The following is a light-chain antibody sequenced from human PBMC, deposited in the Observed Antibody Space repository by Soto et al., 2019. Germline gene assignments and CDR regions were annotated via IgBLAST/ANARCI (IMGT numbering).Light chain of an antibody. CDR2: DVS. CDR1: SSDVGAYNY. J-gene: IGLJ1*01. Sequence: QSVLTQPASESGSPGQLITISCTGTSSDVGAYNYVSWYQQHPGKAPKLMIYDVSHRPSGVSHRFSGSKSGNTASLTISGLQAEDEADYYCGSYTTSSNYVFGTGTKVTVL. CDR3: GSYTTSSNYV. V-gene: IGLV2-14*01.